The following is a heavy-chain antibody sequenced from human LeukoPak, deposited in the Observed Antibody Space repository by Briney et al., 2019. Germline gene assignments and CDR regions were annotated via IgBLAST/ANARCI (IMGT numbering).Heavy chain of an antibody. CDR1: GFTFSSYA. D-gene: IGHD3-22*01. J-gene: IGHJ4*02. V-gene: IGHV3-30*04. CDR2: ISYDGSNK. Sequence: PGGSLRLSCAASGFTFSSYAMHWVRQAPGKGLEWVAVISYDGSNKYYADSVKGRFTISRDNSKNTLYLQMNSLRAEDTAVYYCARDPGYYYDSSGYLFDYWGQGTPVTVSS. CDR3: ARDPGYYYDSSGYLFDY.